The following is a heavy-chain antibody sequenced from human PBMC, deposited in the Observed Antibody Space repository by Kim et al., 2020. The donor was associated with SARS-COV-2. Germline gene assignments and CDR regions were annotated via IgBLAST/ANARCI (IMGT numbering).Heavy chain of an antibody. D-gene: IGHD3-10*01. CDR2: MNPNSGNT. CDR3: ARVGRLLWFGELLYSYYGMDV. J-gene: IGHJ6*02. CDR1: GYTITSYD. V-gene: IGHV1-8*01. Sequence: ASVKVSCKASGYTITSYDINWVRQATGQGLEWMGWMNPNSGNTGYAQKFQGRVTMTRNTSISTAYMELSSLRSEDTAVYYCARVGRLLWFGELLYSYYGMDVGGQGTTVTVSS.